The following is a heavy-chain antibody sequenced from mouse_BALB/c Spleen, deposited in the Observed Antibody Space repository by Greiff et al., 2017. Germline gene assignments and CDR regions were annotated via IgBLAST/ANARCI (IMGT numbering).Heavy chain of an antibody. CDR3: ARGGGNWYFDV. Sequence: VKLMESGPGLVAPSQSLSITCTVSGFSLTSYGVHWVRQPPGKGLEWLGVIWAGGSTNYNSTLMSRLSISKDNSKSQVFLKMSSRQTDDTAMYYCARGGGNWYFDVWGAGTTVTVSA. CDR2: IWAGGST. J-gene: IGHJ1*01. CDR1: GFSLTSYG. D-gene: IGHD1-1*02. V-gene: IGHV2-9*02.